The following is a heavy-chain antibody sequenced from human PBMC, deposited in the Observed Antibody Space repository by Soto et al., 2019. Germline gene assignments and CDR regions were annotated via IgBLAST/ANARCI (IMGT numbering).Heavy chain of an antibody. Sequence: GGSLRLSCAASGFTFSSYSMNWVRQAPGKGLEWVSYISSSSSTIYYADSVKGRFTSSRDNAKNSLYLQMNSLRDEDTAVYYCARNPPHGDFDYNWFDPWGQGTLVTVSS. V-gene: IGHV3-48*02. CDR2: ISSSSSTI. CDR3: ARNPPHGDFDYNWFDP. J-gene: IGHJ5*02. CDR1: GFTFSSYS. D-gene: IGHD2-21*01.